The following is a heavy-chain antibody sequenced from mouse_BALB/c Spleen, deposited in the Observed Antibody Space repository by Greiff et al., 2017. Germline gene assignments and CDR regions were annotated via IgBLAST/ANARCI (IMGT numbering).Heavy chain of an antibody. CDR2: ISTYYGDA. CDR1: GYTFTDYA. Sequence: VKLMESGAELVRPGVSVKISCKGSGYTFTDYAMHWVKQSHAKSLEWIGVISTYYGDASYNQKFKGKATMTVDKSSSTAYMELARLTSEDSAIYYCARGESNYGFAYWGQGTLVTVSA. J-gene: IGHJ3*01. D-gene: IGHD2-5*01. V-gene: IGHV1S137*01. CDR3: ARGESNYGFAY.